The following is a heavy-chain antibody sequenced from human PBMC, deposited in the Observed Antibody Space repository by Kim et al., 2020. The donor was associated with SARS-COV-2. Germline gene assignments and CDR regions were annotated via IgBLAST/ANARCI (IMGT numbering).Heavy chain of an antibody. D-gene: IGHD6-13*01. Sequence: GGSLRLSCAASGFTFSSYWMSWVRQAPGKGLEWVANIKQDGSEKYYVDSVKGRFTISRDNAKNSLYLQMNSLRAEDTAVYYCARDNLVDSSLLLYGMDVWGQGTTVTVSS. V-gene: IGHV3-7*01. CDR2: IKQDGSEK. CDR1: GFTFSSYW. J-gene: IGHJ6*02. CDR3: ARDNLVDSSLLLYGMDV.